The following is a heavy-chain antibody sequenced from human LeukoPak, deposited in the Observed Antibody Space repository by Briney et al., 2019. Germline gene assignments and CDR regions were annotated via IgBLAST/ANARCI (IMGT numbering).Heavy chain of an antibody. CDR3: AKGDGYKLIDY. D-gene: IGHD5-24*01. CDR2: ISYDGSNK. J-gene: IGHJ4*02. Sequence: VGSLRLSCAASGFTFSSYGMHWVRQAPGKGLEWVSVISYDGSNKYYADSVKGRFTISRDNSKNTLYLQMKSLRAEDTAVYYCAKGDGYKLIDYWGRGTLVTVSS. CDR1: GFTFSSYG. V-gene: IGHV3-30*18.